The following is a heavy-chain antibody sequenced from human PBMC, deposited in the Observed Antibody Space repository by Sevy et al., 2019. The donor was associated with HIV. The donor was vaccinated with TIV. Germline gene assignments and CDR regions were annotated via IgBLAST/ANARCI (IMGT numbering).Heavy chain of an antibody. CDR3: ARDLGRNGMDV. J-gene: IGHJ6*02. CDR2: IYHGGST. Sequence: SETLSLTCAVSGGSISSSNWWRWGRQPPGKGLEWLGEIYHGGSTNYNPSLKSRVTISVDKSKSQVSLKMSSVTAADTAVYYCARDLGRNGMDVWGQGTPVTVSS. CDR1: GGSISSSNW. V-gene: IGHV4-4*02.